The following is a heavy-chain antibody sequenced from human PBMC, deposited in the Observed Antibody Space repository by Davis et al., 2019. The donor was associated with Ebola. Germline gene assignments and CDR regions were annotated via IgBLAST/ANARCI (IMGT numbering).Heavy chain of an antibody. V-gene: IGHV4-34*01. D-gene: IGHD6-19*01. CDR1: GGSFSGYY. J-gene: IGHJ4*02. Sequence: MPAGSLTLSCAVSGGSFSGYYWSWIRQPPGKGLEWIGEINHSGSTNCNPSLKSRVTISVDTSKNQFSLKLSSVTAADTAVYYCARGGYGVAGIDYWGQGTLVTVSS. CDR3: ARGGYGVAGIDY. CDR2: INHSGST.